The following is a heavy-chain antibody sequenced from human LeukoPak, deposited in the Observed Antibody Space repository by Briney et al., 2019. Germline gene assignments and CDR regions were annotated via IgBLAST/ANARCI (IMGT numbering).Heavy chain of an antibody. D-gene: IGHD3-22*01. Sequence: PSETLSLTCTVSGGSISSYYWSWIRQPPGKGLEWIGYIYTSGSTNYNPSLKSRVTISVDTSKNQFSLKLSSVTAADTAVYYCARLYYDSSGSWFDPWGQGTLVTVSS. CDR3: ARLYYDSSGSWFDP. CDR2: IYTSGST. J-gene: IGHJ5*02. CDR1: GGSISSYY. V-gene: IGHV4-4*09.